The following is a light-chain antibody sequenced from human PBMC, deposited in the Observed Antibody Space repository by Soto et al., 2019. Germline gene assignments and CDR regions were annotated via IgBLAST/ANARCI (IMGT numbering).Light chain of an antibody. CDR3: QQVNSYPRT. CDR1: QGISSY. V-gene: IGKV1-9*01. Sequence: DIQLTQSPSFLSASVGDRVTITCRASQGISSYLAWYQQKPGKAPKLLIYAASTLQSGVPSRFSGSGSGTEFTLTISSLQPEYFGTCYCQQVNSYPRTFGGGTKVEIK. CDR2: AAS. J-gene: IGKJ4*01.